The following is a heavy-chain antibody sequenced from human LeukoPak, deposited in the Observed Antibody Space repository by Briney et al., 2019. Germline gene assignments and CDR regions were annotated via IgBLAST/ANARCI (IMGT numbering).Heavy chain of an antibody. V-gene: IGHV4-59*08. Sequence: SETLSLTCTVSGGSISSYYWSWIRQPPGQGLEWIASIHYRGHTFYNPSLKSRITISVDTSKNQMSLWLNSVTAADTAVYYCAKQRAYRGEWAFDIWGQGTRVIVS. CDR1: GGSISSYY. CDR2: IHYRGHT. J-gene: IGHJ3*02. D-gene: IGHD3-10*01. CDR3: AKQRAYRGEWAFDI.